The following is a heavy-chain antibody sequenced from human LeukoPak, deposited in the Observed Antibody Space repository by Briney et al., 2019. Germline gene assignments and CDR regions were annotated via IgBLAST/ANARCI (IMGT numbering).Heavy chain of an antibody. D-gene: IGHD3-22*01. J-gene: IGHJ4*02. V-gene: IGHV4-59*12. CDR2: IYYSGST. CDR3: ARPARGDYDSSGYYPFDY. Sequence: SETLSLTCTVSGGSISSYYWSWIRQPPGKGLEWIGYIYYSGSTNYNPSLKSRVTISVDTSKNQFSLKLSSVTAADTAVYYCARPARGDYDSSGYYPFDYWGQGTLVTVSS. CDR1: GGSISSYY.